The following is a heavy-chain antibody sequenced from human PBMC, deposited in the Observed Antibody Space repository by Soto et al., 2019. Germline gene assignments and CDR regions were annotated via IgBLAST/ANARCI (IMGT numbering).Heavy chain of an antibody. D-gene: IGHD2-15*01. CDR3: LVVDAFDI. J-gene: IGHJ3*02. Sequence: QVQLVQSGAEVKKPGASVKVSCKASGYTFTSYYMHWVRQAPGQGLEWMGLINPSGGRTSYAQKFQGRVTMTRDTSTSTVYMELSSLRAEEATVYYCLVVDAFDIWGQGTMVTVSS. CDR1: GYTFTSYY. CDR2: INPSGGRT. V-gene: IGHV1-46*01.